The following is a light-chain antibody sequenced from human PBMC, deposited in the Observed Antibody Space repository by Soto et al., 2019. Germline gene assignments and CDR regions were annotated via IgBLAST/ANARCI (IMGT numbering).Light chain of an antibody. CDR3: QRYYYSPPTT. J-gene: IGKJ2*01. CDR1: QSVNSRF. Sequence: EMVLTQSPGTLSLSPGESATLSCRASQSVNSRFLAWYQHEPGQAPRLHIYVASTRATGIPHRFSGSASGTDFNLTTSSTHHEDFALYYYQRYYYSPPTTFGQGTKLEIK. V-gene: IGKV3-20*01. CDR2: VAS.